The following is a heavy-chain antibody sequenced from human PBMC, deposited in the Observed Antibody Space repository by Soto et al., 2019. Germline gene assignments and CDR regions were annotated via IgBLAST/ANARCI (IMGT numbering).Heavy chain of an antibody. CDR3: YRRSRL. CDR1: VFTLISYC. V-gene: IGHV3-30*02. Sequence: VVSRRLSCSSSVFTLISYCIQWVRQAPGNWLEWVAFISYDGINKYYADSWKGRFTISRYNSKNTLYLQMNSLRAEDTYVYYAYRRSRLWGPGNLVNLSS. J-gene: IGHJ4*02. D-gene: IGHD3-16*01. CDR2: ISYDGINK.